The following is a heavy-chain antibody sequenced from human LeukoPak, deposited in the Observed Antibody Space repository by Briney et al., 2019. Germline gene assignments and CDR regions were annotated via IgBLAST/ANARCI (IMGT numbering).Heavy chain of an antibody. J-gene: IGHJ4*02. V-gene: IGHV1-69*13. CDR3: ARGRGDIDHFYDSSGYYY. CDR2: IIPIFGTA. Sequence: ASVKVSCKASGGTFSSYAISWVRQAPGQGLEWMGGIIPIFGTANYAQRFQGRVTITADESTSTAYMELSSVTAADTAVYYCARGRGDIDHFYDSSGYYYRGQGTLVTVSS. CDR1: GGTFSSYA. D-gene: IGHD3-22*01.